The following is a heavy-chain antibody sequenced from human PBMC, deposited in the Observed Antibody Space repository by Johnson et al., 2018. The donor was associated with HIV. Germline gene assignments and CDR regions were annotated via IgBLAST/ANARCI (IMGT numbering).Heavy chain of an antibody. J-gene: IGHJ3*02. Sequence: VQLVESGGGLVQPGGSLRLSCAASGFTFSSYWMSWVRQAPGKGLEWVANIKQDGSGKYSVDSVKGRFTISRDNAKNSLYLQMNSLRAEDTAVYYCARVNEDLLYAFDIWGQGTMVTVSS. D-gene: IGHD1-1*01. CDR2: IKQDGSGK. V-gene: IGHV3-7*05. CDR1: GFTFSSYW. CDR3: ARVNEDLLYAFDI.